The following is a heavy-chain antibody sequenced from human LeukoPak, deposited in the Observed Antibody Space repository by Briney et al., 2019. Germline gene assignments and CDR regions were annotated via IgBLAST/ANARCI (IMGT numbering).Heavy chain of an antibody. CDR3: ARMKYCTDGVCYTRYYFDY. V-gene: IGHV3-48*03. D-gene: IGHD2-8*01. CDR2: ISSSGSTI. J-gene: IGHJ4*02. CDR1: RFTFSSYE. Sequence: GGSLRVSCADSRFTFSSYEMKWVRQAPGKGLEWVSYISSSGSTIYYADSVKGRFTISRDNAKNSLYLQMNSLRAEDTAVYYCARMKYCTDGVCYTRYYFDYWGQGTLVTVSS.